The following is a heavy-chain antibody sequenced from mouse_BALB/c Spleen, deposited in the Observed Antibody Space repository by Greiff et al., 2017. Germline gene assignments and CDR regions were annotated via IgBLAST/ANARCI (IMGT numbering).Heavy chain of an antibody. CDR1: GFTFSSFG. CDR2: ISSGSSTI. J-gene: IGHJ2*01. D-gene: IGHD2-1*01. V-gene: IGHV5-17*02. Sequence: EVKLMESGGGLVQPGGSRKLSCAASGFTFSSFGMHWVRQAPEKGLEWVAYISSGSSTIYYADTVKGRFTISRDNPKNTLFLQMTSLRSEDTAMYYCARRGKYAGFDYWGQGTTLTVSS. CDR3: ARRGKYAGFDY.